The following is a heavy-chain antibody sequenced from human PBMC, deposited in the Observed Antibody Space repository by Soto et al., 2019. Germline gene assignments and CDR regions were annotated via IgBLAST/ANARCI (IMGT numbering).Heavy chain of an antibody. CDR2: INGGNGNT. CDR1: GYTFTNYA. CDR3: VREQPNWNYLDY. D-gene: IGHD1-1*01. J-gene: IGHJ4*02. V-gene: IGHV1-3*01. Sequence: ASVKVSCKASGYTFTNYAIHWVRQAPGQRLEWMGWINGGNGNTKYSQKFQGRVTITRDTSASTAYMELSSLRSEDTAVYHCVREQPNWNYLDYWGQGTLVTVSS.